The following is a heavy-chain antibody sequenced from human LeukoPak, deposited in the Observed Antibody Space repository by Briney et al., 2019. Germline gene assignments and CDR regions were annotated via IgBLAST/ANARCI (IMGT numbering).Heavy chain of an antibody. Sequence: ASVKVSCKASGYTFSSYGITWVRQAPGQGLEWMGWISAYNGNTNYAQKLQGRVTMTTDTSTSTAYMELRGLRSDDTAVYYCARGLGTVPAARIDYWGQGTLVIVSS. CDR1: GYTFSSYG. J-gene: IGHJ4*02. CDR2: ISAYNGNT. D-gene: IGHD2-2*01. CDR3: ARGLGTVPAARIDY. V-gene: IGHV1-18*01.